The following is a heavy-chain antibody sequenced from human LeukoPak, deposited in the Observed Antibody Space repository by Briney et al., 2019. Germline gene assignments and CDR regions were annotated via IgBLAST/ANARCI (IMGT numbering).Heavy chain of an antibody. CDR3: ARHRPPVYYYDSRKDHAFDI. Sequence: PSETLSLTRTVSGGSISSYYWSWIRQPPGKGLEWIGYIYYSGSTNYNPSLKSRVTISVDTSKNQFSLKLSSVTAADTAVYYCARHRPPVYYYDSRKDHAFDIWGQGTMVTVSS. CDR2: IYYSGST. CDR1: GGSISSYY. J-gene: IGHJ3*02. D-gene: IGHD3-22*01. V-gene: IGHV4-59*01.